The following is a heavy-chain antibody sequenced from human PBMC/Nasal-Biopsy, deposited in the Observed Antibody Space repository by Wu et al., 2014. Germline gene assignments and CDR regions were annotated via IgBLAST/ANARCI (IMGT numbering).Heavy chain of an antibody. CDR1: GGSISSGGYS. V-gene: IGHV4-30-2*01. CDR2: INHSGST. J-gene: IGHJ6*02. Sequence: TLSLTCTVSGGSISSGGYSWSWIRQPPGKGLEWIGEINHSGSTNYNPSLKSRVTISVDTSKNQFSLKLSSVTAADTAVYYCARKGAGNAQWLVHKNYGMDVWGQGTTVTVSS. CDR3: ARKGAGNAQWLVHKNYGMDV. D-gene: IGHD6-19*01.